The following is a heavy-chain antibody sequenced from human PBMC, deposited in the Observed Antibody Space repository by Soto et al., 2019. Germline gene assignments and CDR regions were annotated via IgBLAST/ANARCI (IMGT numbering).Heavy chain of an antibody. Sequence: QVQLVQSGAEVKKPGASVKVSCKASGYTFTSYDINWVRQATGQGLKWMGWMNPIFGTANYAQKFQGRVTITADESTSTAYMELSSLRSEDTAVYYCARDRGAADGNYWGQGTLVTVSS. CDR2: MNPIFGTA. D-gene: IGHD6-13*01. V-gene: IGHV1-69*01. CDR3: ARDRGAADGNY. CDR1: GYTFTSYD. J-gene: IGHJ4*02.